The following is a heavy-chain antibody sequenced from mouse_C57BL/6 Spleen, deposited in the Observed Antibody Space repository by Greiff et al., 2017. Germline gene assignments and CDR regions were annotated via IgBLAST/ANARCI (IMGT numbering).Heavy chain of an antibody. Sequence: DVKLVESGGGLVKPGGSLKLSCAASGFTFSSYAMSWVRQTPEKRLEWVATISDGGSYTYYPDNVKGRFTISRDNAKNNLYLQMSHLKSEDTAMYYCARGTVYFDYWGQGTTLTVSS. V-gene: IGHV5-4*03. J-gene: IGHJ2*01. CDR1: GFTFSSYA. CDR3: ARGTVYFDY. CDR2: ISDGGSYT.